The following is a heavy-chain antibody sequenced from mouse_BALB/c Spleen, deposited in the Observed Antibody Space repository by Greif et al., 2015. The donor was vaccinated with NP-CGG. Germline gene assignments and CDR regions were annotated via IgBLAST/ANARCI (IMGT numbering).Heavy chain of an antibody. J-gene: IGHJ1*01. CDR2: INPSTGYT. D-gene: IGHD4-1*01. CDR3: ATGTYFDV. CDR1: GYTFTSYW. Sequence: QVQLQQSGAELAKPGASVKMSCKASGYTFTSYWMHWVKQRPGQGLEWIGYINPSTGYTEYNQKFKDKATLTADKSSSPSYMQLSSLTSEDSAVYYCATGTYFDVWGAGTTVTVSS. V-gene: IGHV1-7*01.